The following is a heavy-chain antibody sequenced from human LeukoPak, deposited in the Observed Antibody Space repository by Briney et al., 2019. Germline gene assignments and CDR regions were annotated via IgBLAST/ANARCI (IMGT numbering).Heavy chain of an antibody. CDR3: ARDSKMGLDY. Sequence: GGSLRLSCAASGFTFSSYEMNWVRQAPGKGLEWVSYISSSGSTIYYADSVKGRFTISRDNAKNSLYLQMNSQRAEDTAVYYCARDSKMGLDYWGQGTLVTVSS. V-gene: IGHV3-48*03. J-gene: IGHJ4*02. CDR2: ISSSGSTI. D-gene: IGHD5-24*01. CDR1: GFTFSSYE.